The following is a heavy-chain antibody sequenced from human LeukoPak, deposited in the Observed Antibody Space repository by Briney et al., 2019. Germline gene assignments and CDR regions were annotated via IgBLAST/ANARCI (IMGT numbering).Heavy chain of an antibody. CDR1: GYIFTNYG. J-gene: IGHJ4*02. V-gene: IGHV1-18*01. CDR2: ISAYNGNT. Sequence: ASVKVSCKASGYIFTNYGISWVRQAPGQGLEWMGWISAYNGNTNYVQKLQGRVTMTTDTSTRTAYMELRSLRSDDTAMYYCARDRNYYDSREGIDYWGQGTLVTVSS. CDR3: ARDRNYYDSREGIDY. D-gene: IGHD3-22*01.